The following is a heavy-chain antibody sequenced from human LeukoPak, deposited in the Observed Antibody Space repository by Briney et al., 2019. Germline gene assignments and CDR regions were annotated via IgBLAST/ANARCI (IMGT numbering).Heavy chain of an antibody. CDR2: MIAIFGTG. Sequence: GASVKVSCKAAGGTFISYAISWVGQAAGQGGEWMGGMIAIFGTGKYAQKFQGRVTITADESTSTAYMELSSLRSEDTAVYYCARPDYGGNSGRDAFDIWGQGTMVTVSS. CDR3: ARPDYGGNSGRDAFDI. D-gene: IGHD4-23*01. CDR1: GGTFISYA. V-gene: IGHV1-69*01. J-gene: IGHJ3*02.